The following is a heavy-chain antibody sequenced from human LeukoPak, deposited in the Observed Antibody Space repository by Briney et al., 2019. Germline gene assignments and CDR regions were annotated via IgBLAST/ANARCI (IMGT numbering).Heavy chain of an antibody. V-gene: IGHV1-69*13. D-gene: IGHD3-9*01. CDR2: IIPIFGAA. Sequence: SVKVSCKASGGTFSSYAISWVRQAPGQGLEWMGGIIPIFGAANYAQKLQGRVTITADESTSTAYMELSSLRSEDTAVYYCAREGKDYDILTGYYPNWFDPWGQGTLVTVSS. J-gene: IGHJ5*02. CDR3: AREGKDYDILTGYYPNWFDP. CDR1: GGTFSSYA.